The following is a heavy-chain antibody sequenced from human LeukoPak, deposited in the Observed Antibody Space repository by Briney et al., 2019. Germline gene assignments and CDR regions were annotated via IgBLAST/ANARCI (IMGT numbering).Heavy chain of an antibody. CDR1: GYTFTHQW. Sequence: GESLKISCEASGYTFTHQWIGWVRQMPGTGLEWVGIIYPRDSDTIYSPSFQGHVTISDDTSINTAYLEWRSLEASDTAMYYCARHSDVVGAIWGQGTQVTVSS. D-gene: IGHD3-16*01. V-gene: IGHV5-51*01. CDR3: ARHSDVVGAI. J-gene: IGHJ4*02. CDR2: IYPRDSDT.